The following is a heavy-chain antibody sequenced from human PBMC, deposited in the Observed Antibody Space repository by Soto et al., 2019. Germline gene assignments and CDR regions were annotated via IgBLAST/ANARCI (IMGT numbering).Heavy chain of an antibody. CDR3: TAVDYSGTFDY. J-gene: IGHJ4*02. CDR2: IKSKTDGGTT. CDR1: GFTFSNAW. Sequence: EVQLVESGGGLVKPGGSLRLSCAASGFTFSNAWMNWVRQAPGTGLEWVGRIKSKTDGGTTDYAAPVKGRLTISRDDSNNSLYLQMNSLKTEDTAVYYCTAVDYSGTFDYWGQGTLVTVSS. V-gene: IGHV3-15*07. D-gene: IGHD4-4*01.